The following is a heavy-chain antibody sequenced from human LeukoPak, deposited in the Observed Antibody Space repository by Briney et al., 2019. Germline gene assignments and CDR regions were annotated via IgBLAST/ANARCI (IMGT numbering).Heavy chain of an antibody. D-gene: IGHD1-26*01. CDR2: INHSGST. Sequence: SETLSLTCAVYGGSFSGYYWSWIRQPPGKGLEWIGEINHSGSTNYNPSLKSRVTISVDTSKNQFSLKLSSVTAADTAVYYCATLWSGSYYGLSVDYWGQGTLVTVSS. J-gene: IGHJ4*02. CDR3: ATLWSGSYYGLSVDY. V-gene: IGHV4-34*01. CDR1: GGSFSGYY.